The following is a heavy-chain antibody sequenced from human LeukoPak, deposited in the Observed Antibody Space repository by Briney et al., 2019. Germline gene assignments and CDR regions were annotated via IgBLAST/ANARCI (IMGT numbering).Heavy chain of an antibody. CDR1: GFTVSNNY. Sequence: GGSLRLSYTASGFTVSNNYMSGLRQAARKGVEGGSVISSGGGTYYADPVKGRFTISRDNSKNTLYLRLSSLRAEDTAVYYCASRMVATILFDYYGMDVWGQGTTVTVPS. V-gene: IGHV3-66*01. J-gene: IGHJ6*02. CDR3: ASRMVATILFDYYGMDV. CDR2: ISSGGGT. D-gene: IGHD5-12*01.